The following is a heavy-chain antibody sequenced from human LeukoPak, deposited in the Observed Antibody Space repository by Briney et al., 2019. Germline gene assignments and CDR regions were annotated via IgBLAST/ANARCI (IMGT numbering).Heavy chain of an antibody. J-gene: IGHJ4*02. CDR2: IYDSGST. CDR3: ARDGNGAYCGGDCYTFDY. Sequence: SETLSLTCTVSGGSIRSSYYYWGWIRQPPGKGLEWIGSIYDSGSTYYNPSLKSRVTISVDTSKNQFSLKLNSVTAADTAVYYCARDGNGAYCGGDCYTFDYWGQGTLVTVSS. CDR1: GGSIRSSYYY. V-gene: IGHV4-39*02. D-gene: IGHD2-21*02.